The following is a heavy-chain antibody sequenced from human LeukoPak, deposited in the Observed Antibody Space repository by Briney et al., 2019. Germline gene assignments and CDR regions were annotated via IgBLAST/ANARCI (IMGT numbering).Heavy chain of an antibody. J-gene: IGHJ3*02. CDR2: IYSGGDT. Sequence: PGGSLRLSCAASGFTVSTNYMIWVRQAPGKGLEWVSVIYSGGDTYYADSVKGRFTISRDNSKNTVYFQLNSLRAEDTAVYYCARRSTVTRDLDIWGQGTMVTVSS. CDR3: ARRSTVTRDLDI. V-gene: IGHV3-66*04. D-gene: IGHD4-17*01. CDR1: GFTVSTNY.